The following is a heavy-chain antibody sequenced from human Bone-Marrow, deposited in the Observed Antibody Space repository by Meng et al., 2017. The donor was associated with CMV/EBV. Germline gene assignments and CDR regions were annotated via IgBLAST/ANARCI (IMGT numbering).Heavy chain of an antibody. CDR1: GGSFSGYY. CDR2: INHSGST. Sequence: SETLSLTCVVYGGSFSGYYWSWIRQSPGKGLEWIGEINHSGSTKYNPSLKSRVTISVDTSKNQFSLKLSSVTAADTAVYYCARSGFRYREGLGLYYFDYWGQGTLVTVSS. J-gene: IGHJ4*02. D-gene: IGHD2-15*01. CDR3: ARSGFRYREGLGLYYFDY. V-gene: IGHV4-34*01.